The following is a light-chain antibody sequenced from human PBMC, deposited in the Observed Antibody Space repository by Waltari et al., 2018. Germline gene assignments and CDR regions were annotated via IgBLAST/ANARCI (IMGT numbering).Light chain of an antibody. J-gene: IGKJ4*01. CDR1: QGISSF. Sequence: IVLTQSPATLSLSPGERATLSCRASQGISSFLAWYQQKPGQAPRLLDYDASNRATGIPARFSGSGSGADFTLTISSLEPEDFAVYYCQQRTNWPSFGGGTRVELK. V-gene: IGKV3-11*01. CDR3: QQRTNWPS. CDR2: DAS.